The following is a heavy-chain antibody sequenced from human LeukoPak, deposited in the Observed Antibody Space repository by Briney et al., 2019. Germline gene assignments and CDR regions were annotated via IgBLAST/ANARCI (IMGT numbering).Heavy chain of an antibody. Sequence: ASVKVSCKASGYTFTSYYMRWVRQAPGQGLEWMGIINPSGGSTSYAQKFQGRVTMTRDTSTSTVYMELSSLRSEDTAVYYCARDFTTTGGNWFDPLGPGNPGHRLL. D-gene: IGHD4-17*01. CDR2: INPSGGST. V-gene: IGHV1-46*01. J-gene: IGHJ5*02. CDR3: ARDFTTTGGNWFDP. CDR1: GYTFTSYY.